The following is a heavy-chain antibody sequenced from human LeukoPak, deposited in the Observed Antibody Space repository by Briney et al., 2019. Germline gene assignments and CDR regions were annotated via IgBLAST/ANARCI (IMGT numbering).Heavy chain of an antibody. CDR1: GFTFSTTA. CDR2: ISGYGATT. CDR3: ATYRQVLLPFES. Sequence: GGSLRLSCAASGFTFSTTAMSWVRQAPGKGLERVSAISGYGATTSYADSVKGRFTISRDNSKSTLSLQMNSLRAEDTAIYYCATYRQVLLPFESWGQGTLVTVSS. D-gene: IGHD2-8*02. J-gene: IGHJ4*02. V-gene: IGHV3-23*01.